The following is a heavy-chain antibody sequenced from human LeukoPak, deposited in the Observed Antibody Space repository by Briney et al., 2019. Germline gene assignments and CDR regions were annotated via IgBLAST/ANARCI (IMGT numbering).Heavy chain of an antibody. J-gene: IGHJ3*02. CDR2: IYYSGST. Sequence: PSETLSLTCTVSGGSISSYYWSWIRQPPGKGLEWIGYIYYSGSTNYNPSLKSRVTISVDTSKNQFSLKLSSVTAADTAVYYCARGPYSYDSSGAFDIWGQGTMVTVSS. CDR1: GGSISSYY. CDR3: ARGPYSYDSSGAFDI. D-gene: IGHD3-22*01. V-gene: IGHV4-59*01.